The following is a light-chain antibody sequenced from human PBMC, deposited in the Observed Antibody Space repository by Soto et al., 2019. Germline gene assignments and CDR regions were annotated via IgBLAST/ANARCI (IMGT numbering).Light chain of an antibody. CDR2: GAS. V-gene: IGKV3-15*01. CDR1: QSVSSSY. CDR3: QHYNKWPPWT. J-gene: IGKJ1*01. Sequence: EIVLTQSPGTLSLSPGERAALSCRASQSVSSSYLAWYQQNPGQAPRLLIYGASARATDVPARFSGSGSGTEFTLTISSLQSEDFAVYYCQHYNKWPPWTFGQGTKVDIK.